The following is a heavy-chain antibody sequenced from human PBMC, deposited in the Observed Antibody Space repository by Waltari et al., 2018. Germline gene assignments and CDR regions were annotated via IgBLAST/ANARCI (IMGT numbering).Heavy chain of an antibody. J-gene: IGHJ5*02. D-gene: IGHD5-12*01. CDR1: GGSISRSSYY. V-gene: IGHV4-39*01. Sequence: QLQLQESGPGLVKPSETLSLTCIVSGGSISRSSYYWGWIRQSPGKGLEWIGSIYYSGSTYYNPTLGIRVTILGDTAKNQLSLKLTSVTAADTAVYYCVRHWKRNGYRFDPWGQGTLVTVSS. CDR2: IYYSGST. CDR3: VRHWKRNGYRFDP.